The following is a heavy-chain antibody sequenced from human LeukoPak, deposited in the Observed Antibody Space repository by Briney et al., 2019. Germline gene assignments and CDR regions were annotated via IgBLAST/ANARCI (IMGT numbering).Heavy chain of an antibody. V-gene: IGHV4-34*01. J-gene: IGHJ5*02. Sequence: SETLSLTCAVYGGSFSGYYWSWIRQPPGKGLEWIGEINHSGSTNYNPSLKSRATISVDTSKNQFSLKLMSVTAADTAVYYCARDSGTTGEVKFDPWGQGTLVTVSS. D-gene: IGHD3-10*01. CDR2: INHSGST. CDR1: GGSFSGYY. CDR3: ARDSGTTGEVKFDP.